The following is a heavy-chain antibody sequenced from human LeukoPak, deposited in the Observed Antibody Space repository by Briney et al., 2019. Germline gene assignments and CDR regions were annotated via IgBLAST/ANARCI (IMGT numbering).Heavy chain of an antibody. D-gene: IGHD4-17*01. CDR2: FDPEDGET. CDR3: ATAPLPQLITPMYDYGDYGVFDY. J-gene: IGHJ4*02. Sequence: ASVKVSCKVSGYTLTELSMHWVRQAPGKGLEWMGGFDPEDGETIYAQKFQGRVTMTEDTSTDTAYMELSSLRSEDTAVYYCATAPLPQLITPMYDYGDYGVFDYWGQGTLVTISS. V-gene: IGHV1-24*01. CDR1: GYTLTELS.